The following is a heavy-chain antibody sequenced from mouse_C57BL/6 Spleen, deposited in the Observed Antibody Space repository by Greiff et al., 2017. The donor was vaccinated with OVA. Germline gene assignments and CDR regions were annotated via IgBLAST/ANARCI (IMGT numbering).Heavy chain of an antibody. CDR3: ARGGDYDSYWYFDV. V-gene: IGHV1-64*01. Sequence: GKRQQPGAELVKPGASVKLSCKASGYTFTSYWMHWVKQRPGQGLEWIGMIHPNSGSTNYNEKFKSKATLTVDKSSSTAYMQLSSLTSEDSAVYYCARGGDYDSYWYFDVWGTGTTVTVSS. D-gene: IGHD2-4*01. CDR1: GYTFTSYW. J-gene: IGHJ1*03. CDR2: IHPNSGST.